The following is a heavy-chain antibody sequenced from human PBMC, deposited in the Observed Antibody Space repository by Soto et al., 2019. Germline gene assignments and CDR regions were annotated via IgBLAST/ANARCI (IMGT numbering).Heavy chain of an antibody. CDR2: ISGSGGST. V-gene: IGHV3-23*01. CDR3: ASDLVGASDSYGLDV. Sequence: PGGSLRLSCAASGFTFSSYAMSWVRQAPGQGLEWVSAISGSGGSTYYADSVEGRLTISRDNSKNRLYLQMNSLRAEDTAVYYCASDLVGASDSYGLDVWGQGTPVTVSS. CDR1: GFTFSSYA. J-gene: IGHJ6*02. D-gene: IGHD1-26*01.